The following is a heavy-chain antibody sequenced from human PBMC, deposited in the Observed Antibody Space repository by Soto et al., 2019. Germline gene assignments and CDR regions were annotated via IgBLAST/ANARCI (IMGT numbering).Heavy chain of an antibody. J-gene: IGHJ2*01. Sequence: EVQLLESGGGLVQPGGSLRLSCAASGFTFSSYAMSWDRQAPGKGLEWVSAISGSGGSTYYADSVKGRFTISRDNSKNTLYLQMNSLRAEDTAVYYFAIDSGSSSPHWYFDLWGCGTLVTVSS. CDR1: GFTFSSYA. D-gene: IGHD6-13*01. V-gene: IGHV3-23*01. CDR3: AIDSGSSSPHWYFDL. CDR2: ISGSGGST.